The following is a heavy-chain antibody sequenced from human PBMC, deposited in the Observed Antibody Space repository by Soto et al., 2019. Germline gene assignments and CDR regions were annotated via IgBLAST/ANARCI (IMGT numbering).Heavy chain of an antibody. Sequence: QVQLVQSGAEVKKPGASVKVSCKASGYTCTSYAISWVRQAPGQGLEWMGWISAYNGNTNYAQKLQGRVPMTSETSTSKAYMWLRSLGSDDTAVYCCARDAPPEDYWGQGTLVTVSS. CDR2: ISAYNGNT. J-gene: IGHJ4*02. CDR3: ARDAPPEDY. CDR1: GYTCTSYA. V-gene: IGHV1-18*01.